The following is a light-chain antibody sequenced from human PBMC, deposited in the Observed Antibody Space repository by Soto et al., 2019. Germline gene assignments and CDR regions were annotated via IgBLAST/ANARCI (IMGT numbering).Light chain of an antibody. CDR1: QSVSSSY. V-gene: IGKV3-20*01. Sequence: DIVMTQSPLSLPVTPGEPASISCRASQSVSSSYLAWYQQKPGQAPRLLIHGASSRATGIPDRFSGSGSGTDFTLTISRLEPEDFAVYYCQQYGSSPDTFGQGTRLEIK. CDR3: QQYGSSPDT. CDR2: GAS. J-gene: IGKJ5*01.